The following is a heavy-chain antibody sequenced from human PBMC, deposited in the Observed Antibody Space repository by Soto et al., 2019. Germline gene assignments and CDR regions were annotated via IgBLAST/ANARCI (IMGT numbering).Heavy chain of an antibody. D-gene: IGHD3-10*01. J-gene: IGHJ4*02. V-gene: IGHV1-46*04. CDR3: ARRYYPSSGTAAALDY. CDR1: GYTFTTYY. CDR2: IDPSVGTT. Sequence: QLVQSGAEVKKPGASVRVSCKASGYTFTTYYIHWVRQAPGQGLEWMGMIDPSVGTTNYARTLQGRLTLIRDTSTATVYMDLSRLRSDDTAVYYCARRYYPSSGTAAALDYWGQGSLVTVSS.